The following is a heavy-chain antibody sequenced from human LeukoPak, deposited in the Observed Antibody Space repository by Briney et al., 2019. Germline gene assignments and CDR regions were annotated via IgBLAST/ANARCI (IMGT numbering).Heavy chain of an antibody. Sequence: ASVKVSCKASGYTFTGYYMHWVRQAPGQGLEWMGWINPNSGGTNYAQKFQGWVTMTRGTSISTAYMELSRLRSDDTAAYYCARGASAETSIAAAGTPAVYYYYYGMDVWGQGTTVTVSS. J-gene: IGHJ6*02. D-gene: IGHD6-13*01. CDR2: INPNSGGT. CDR1: GYTFTGYY. CDR3: ARGASAETSIAAAGTPAVYYYYYGMDV. V-gene: IGHV1-2*04.